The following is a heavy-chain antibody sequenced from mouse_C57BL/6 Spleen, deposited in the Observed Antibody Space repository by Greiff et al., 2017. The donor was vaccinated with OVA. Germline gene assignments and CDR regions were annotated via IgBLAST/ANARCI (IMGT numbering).Heavy chain of an antibody. Sequence: QVQLKESGPELVKPGASVKISCKASGYAFSSSWMNWVKQRPGKGLEWIGRIYPGDGDTNYNGKFKGKATLTADKSSSTAYMQLSSLTSEDSAVYFCAREGNEGLRRTGAMDYWGQGTSVTVSS. V-gene: IGHV1-82*01. J-gene: IGHJ4*01. D-gene: IGHD2-4*01. CDR3: AREGNEGLRRTGAMDY. CDR1: GYAFSSSW. CDR2: IYPGDGDT.